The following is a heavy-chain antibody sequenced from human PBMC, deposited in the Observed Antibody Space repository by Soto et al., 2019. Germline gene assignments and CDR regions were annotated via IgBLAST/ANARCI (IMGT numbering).Heavy chain of an antibody. CDR3: ARDISYAFWSGVTDWFDP. CDR1: GYTFTSYG. J-gene: IGHJ5*02. V-gene: IGHV1-18*01. CDR2: ISTYNGNT. Sequence: HLVQSRAEVRKPGASVRVSCKASGYTFTSYGVSWVRQAPGQGLEWMGWISTYNGNTKYAQKFQDRVIMTTDTSTSTAYMELRSLRSDDTAVYYCARDISYAFWSGVTDWFDPWGQGTLVTVSS. D-gene: IGHD3-3*01.